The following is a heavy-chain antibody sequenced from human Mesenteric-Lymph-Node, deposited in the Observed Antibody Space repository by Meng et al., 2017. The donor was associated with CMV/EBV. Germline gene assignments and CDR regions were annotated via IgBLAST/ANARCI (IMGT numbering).Heavy chain of an antibody. V-gene: IGHV4-34*01. Sequence: CAVAGASFSGSYWSWIRQPPGKGLEWIGEINQSGGTNYNPSLKSRVTISVDTSKNQISLKLSSVTAADTAVYYCAKVPYYGSGSYVYWGQGTLVTVSS. CDR1: GASFSGSY. J-gene: IGHJ4*02. CDR2: INQSGGT. CDR3: AKVPYYGSGSYVY. D-gene: IGHD3-10*01.